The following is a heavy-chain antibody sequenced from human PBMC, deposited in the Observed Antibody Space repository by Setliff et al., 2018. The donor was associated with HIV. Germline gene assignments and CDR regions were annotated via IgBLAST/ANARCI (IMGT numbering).Heavy chain of an antibody. CDR1: GYTFTGYY. J-gene: IGHJ4*02. Sequence: GASVKVSCKASGYTFTGYYMHWVRQAPGQGLEWMGWINPNSGGTNYSQKFQGRVTITRDTSASTAYMELSSLRSEDTAVYYCARVDVDIVATMTFDYWGQGTLVTVSS. D-gene: IGHD5-12*01. CDR3: ARVDVDIVATMTFDY. CDR2: INPNSGGT. V-gene: IGHV1-2*02.